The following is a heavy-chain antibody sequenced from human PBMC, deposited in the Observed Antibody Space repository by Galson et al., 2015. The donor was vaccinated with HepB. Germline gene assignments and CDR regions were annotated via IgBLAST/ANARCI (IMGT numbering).Heavy chain of an antibody. CDR3: ASQILILYGMDV. CDR1: GYIFTSYY. CDR2: INPSGGST. J-gene: IGHJ6*02. Sequence: SVKVSCKASGYIFTSYYMQRVRQAPGQGLEWVGIINPSGGSTTYAQKVQGRVTMTRDTSTSTVYMELSSLRSEDTAVYYCASQILILYGMDVWGQGTTVTVS. V-gene: IGHV1-46*01.